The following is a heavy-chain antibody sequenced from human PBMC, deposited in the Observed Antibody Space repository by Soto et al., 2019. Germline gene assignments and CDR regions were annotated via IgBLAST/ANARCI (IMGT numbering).Heavy chain of an antibody. CDR1: GFTFTSSA. Sequence: SVKVSCKASGFTFTSSAVQWVRQARGQRLEWMGWIVVGSGNTNYAQKFQERVTITRDMSTSTAYMELSSLRSEDTAVYYCAAETPYCGGDCYSDYYYYYGMDVWGQGTTVTVSS. CDR2: IVVGSGNT. D-gene: IGHD2-21*02. J-gene: IGHJ6*02. CDR3: AAETPYCGGDCYSDYYYYYGMDV. V-gene: IGHV1-58*01.